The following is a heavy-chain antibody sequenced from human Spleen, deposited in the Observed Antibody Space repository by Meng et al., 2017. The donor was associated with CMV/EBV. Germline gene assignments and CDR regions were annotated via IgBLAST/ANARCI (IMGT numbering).Heavy chain of an antibody. CDR1: GFTFSSYS. CDR2: IDHDGSKR. V-gene: IGHV3-21*01. J-gene: IGHJ5*02. Sequence: GGSLRLSCAASGFTFSSYSMNWVRQAPGKGLEWIAFIDHDGSKRLYSDSVKGRFTISRDNAKNSLFLEMSSLRVDDTALYYCARDTGRAAADLWGQGIMVTVSS. CDR3: ARDTGRAAADL. D-gene: IGHD6-25*01.